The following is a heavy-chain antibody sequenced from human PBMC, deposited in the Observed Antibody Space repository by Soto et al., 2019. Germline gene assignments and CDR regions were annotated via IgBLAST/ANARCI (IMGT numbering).Heavy chain of an antibody. CDR3: ARHGSY. J-gene: IGHJ4*02. CDR2: IYFSGST. Sequence: ETLSRTCSVSGVSISNTSYYWGWIRQPPGKGLEWVGTIYFSGSTFYNPSLKSRVTISIDTSKNQFSLRLSSVTAADTAVYYCARHGSYWGQGTLVTVYS. CDR1: GVSISNTSYY. V-gene: IGHV4-39*01.